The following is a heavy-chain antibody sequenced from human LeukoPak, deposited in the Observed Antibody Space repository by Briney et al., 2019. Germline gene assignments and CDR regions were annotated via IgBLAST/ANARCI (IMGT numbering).Heavy chain of an antibody. CDR2: INPSGGST. V-gene: IGHV1-46*01. CDR1: GSTFIIYF. J-gene: IGHJ4*02. CDR3: ARSGGDAIRPFDY. D-gene: IGHD2-21*02. Sequence: ASVKVSFTASGSTFIIYFIHWVRQAPGQGLEWMGIINPSGGSTRYAQKFQGRVTMTRDTSTSTVYMEMSSLRSEDTAVYYCARSGGDAIRPFDYWGQGTLVSVSS.